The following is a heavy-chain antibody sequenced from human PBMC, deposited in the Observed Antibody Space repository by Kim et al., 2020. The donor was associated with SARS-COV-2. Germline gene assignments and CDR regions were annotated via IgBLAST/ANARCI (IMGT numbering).Heavy chain of an antibody. CDR2: INHSGST. CDR3: ARRPYSSGWYTPGLYFDY. D-gene: IGHD6-19*01. V-gene: IGHV4-34*01. J-gene: IGHJ4*02. Sequence: SETLSLTCAVYGGSFSGYYWSWIRQPPGKGLEWIGEINHSGSTNYNPSLKSRVTISVDTSKNQFSLKLSSVTAADTAVYYCARRPYSSGWYTPGLYFDYCGQGTLVTVSS. CDR1: GGSFSGYY.